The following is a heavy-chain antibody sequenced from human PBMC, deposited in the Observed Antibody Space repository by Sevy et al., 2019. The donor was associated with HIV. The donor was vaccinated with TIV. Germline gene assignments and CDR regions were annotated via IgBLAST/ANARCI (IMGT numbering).Heavy chain of an antibody. V-gene: IGHV4-34*01. CDR1: GGSFNDYY. CDR2: INHGGTT. CDR3: VKERRDYYYFMDL. Sequence: SETLSLTCGVSGGSFNDYYWAWVRQSPEKGLEWIGEINHGGTTNYNPSLQSRLAISVDMSKRQFSLKLKSVTAADTALYYCVKERRDYYYFMDLWGKGTTVTVSS. J-gene: IGHJ6*04. D-gene: IGHD1-1*01.